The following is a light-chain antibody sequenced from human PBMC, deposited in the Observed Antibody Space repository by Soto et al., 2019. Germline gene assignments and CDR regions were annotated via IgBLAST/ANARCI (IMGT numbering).Light chain of an antibody. J-gene: IGLJ1*01. CDR1: SSDVGGYNY. V-gene: IGLV2-11*01. Sequence: QSALTQPHSVSGSPGQSVATSCSGTSSDVGGYNYVSWYQQHPGKAPKLIIFDVNKRPSRVPDRFSGSKSGNTASLTISGLQAEDEADYYCCSYGGSFYVVGTGTKLTVL. CDR3: CSYGGSFYV. CDR2: DVN.